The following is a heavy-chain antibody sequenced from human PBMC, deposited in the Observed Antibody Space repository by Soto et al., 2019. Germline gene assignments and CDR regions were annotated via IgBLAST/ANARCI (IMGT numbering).Heavy chain of an antibody. CDR2: ISSSGSTI. Sequence: GSLRLSCAASGFTFSSYEMNWVRQAPGKGLEWVSYISSSGSTIYYADSVKGRFTISRDNAKNSLYLQMNSLRAEDTAVYYCARDQFTMVRGVHPVRTYYYGMDVWGQGTTVTVSS. V-gene: IGHV3-48*03. CDR3: ARDQFTMVRGVHPVRTYYYGMDV. J-gene: IGHJ6*02. D-gene: IGHD3-10*01. CDR1: GFTFSSYE.